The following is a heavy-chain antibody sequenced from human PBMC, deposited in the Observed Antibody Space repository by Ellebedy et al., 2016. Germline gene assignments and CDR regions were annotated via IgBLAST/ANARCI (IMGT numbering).Heavy chain of an antibody. V-gene: IGHV5-10-1*01. CDR2: IDPSESYT. D-gene: IGHD6-6*01. CDR3: ARHPKDTSIARRGCFDP. J-gene: IGHJ5*02. Sequence: GESLKISCKGSGYSFTSYWISWVRQMPGKGLEWMGRIDPSESYTKYSPSFQVHVTISADKSISTAYLQWSSLRASDTAMYYCARHPKDTSIARRGCFDPWGQGTLVTVSS. CDR1: GYSFTSYW.